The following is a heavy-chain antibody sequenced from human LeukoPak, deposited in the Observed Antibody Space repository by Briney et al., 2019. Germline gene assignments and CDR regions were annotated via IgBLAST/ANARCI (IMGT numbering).Heavy chain of an antibody. CDR2: VNRDGSET. J-gene: IGHJ6*02. CDR3: ARNNGMDV. CDR1: GFALSNHW. V-gene: IGHV3-7*03. Sequence: GGSLRLSCAASGFALSNHWMTWVRQVPGRGPEWVANVNRDGSETYYLDSVKGRFTISKDNAKNSLYLQMNSLRAEDTALYHCARNNGMDVWGQGTTVIVS.